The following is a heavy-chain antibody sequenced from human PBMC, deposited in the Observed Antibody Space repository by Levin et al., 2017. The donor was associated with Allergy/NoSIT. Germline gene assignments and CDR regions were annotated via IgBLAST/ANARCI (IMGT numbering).Heavy chain of an antibody. CDR2: ISAYNGNT. CDR1: GYTFTSYG. J-gene: IGHJ6*03. Sequence: GASVKVSCKASGYTFTSYGISWVRQAPGQGLEWMGWISAYNGNTNYAQKLQGRVTMTTDTSTSTAYMELRSLRSDDTAVYYCARATRSRGAYYYYMDVWGKGTTVTVSS. V-gene: IGHV1-18*01. D-gene: IGHD1/OR15-1a*01. CDR3: ARATRSRGAYYYYMDV.